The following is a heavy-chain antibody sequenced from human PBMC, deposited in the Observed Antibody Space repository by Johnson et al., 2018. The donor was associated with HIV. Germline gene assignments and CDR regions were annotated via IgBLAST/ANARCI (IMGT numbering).Heavy chain of an antibody. Sequence: QVQLVESGGGVVQPGRSLRLSCAASGFTFSSYAMHWVRQAPGKGLEWVAVISYDGSNEYYADSVKGRFTISRDNSKNTLYLQMNSLRAEDTAVYYCARERPGSGYDWGDAFDIWGQGTMVTVSS. V-gene: IGHV3-30-3*01. CDR2: ISYDGSNE. CDR3: ARERPGSGYDWGDAFDI. CDR1: GFTFSSYA. J-gene: IGHJ3*02. D-gene: IGHD5-12*01.